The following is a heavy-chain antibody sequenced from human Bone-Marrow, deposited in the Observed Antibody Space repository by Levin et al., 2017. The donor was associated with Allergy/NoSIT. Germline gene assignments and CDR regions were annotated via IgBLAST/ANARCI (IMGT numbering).Heavy chain of an antibody. D-gene: IGHD2-15*01. CDR2: ISYDGSNK. J-gene: IGHJ4*02. V-gene: IGHV3-30*18. CDR1: GFTFSSYG. Sequence: GGSLRLSCAASGFTFSSYGMHWVRQAPGKGLEWVAVISYDGSNKYYADSVKGRFTISRDNSKNTLYLQMNSLRAEDTAVYYCAKAEYCSGGSCYVDPPNHWGQGTLVTDSS. CDR3: AKAEYCSGGSCYVDPPNH.